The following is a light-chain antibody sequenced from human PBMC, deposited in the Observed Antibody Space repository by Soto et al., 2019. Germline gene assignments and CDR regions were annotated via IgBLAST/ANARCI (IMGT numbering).Light chain of an antibody. Sequence: QSVLTQPASVSGSPGQSITISCTGTSSDVGSYNLVSWYQQHPRKAPKLMIYEVSKWPSGVSNRFSGSKSGNTASLTISGLQAEDEADSYCCSYAGSSTFYVFGTGTKLTVL. CDR3: CSYAGSSTFYV. J-gene: IGLJ1*01. CDR1: SSDVGSYNL. V-gene: IGLV2-23*02. CDR2: EVS.